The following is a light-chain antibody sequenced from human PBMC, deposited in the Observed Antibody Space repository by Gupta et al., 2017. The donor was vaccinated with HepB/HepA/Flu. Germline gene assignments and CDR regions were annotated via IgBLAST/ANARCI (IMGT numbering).Light chain of an antibody. Sequence: QSVLSQPPSASGTPGQRVTIFCSGSSSNIGSNTVHWYQHLPGTAPKLLIYSNNQRPSGVPDRFSGSKSGTSASLAISGLQAEDEADYYCAAWDDSLNGVVFGGGTKLTVL. J-gene: IGLJ2*01. CDR2: SNN. CDR1: SSNIGSNT. CDR3: AAWDDSLNGVV. V-gene: IGLV1-44*01.